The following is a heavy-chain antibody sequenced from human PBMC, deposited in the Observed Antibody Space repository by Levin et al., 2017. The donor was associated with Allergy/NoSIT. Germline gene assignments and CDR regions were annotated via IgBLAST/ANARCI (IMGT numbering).Heavy chain of an antibody. D-gene: IGHD1-1*01. J-gene: IGHJ4*02. CDR3: ASGPGTLDQ. Sequence: KISCKASGFTYNSATMQWVRQARGQRLEWIGWIVVASGNTYYAQKLQERVTITRDMSTSTAYMELRGLRSEDTAVYYCASGPGTLDQWGQGTLVTVSS. CDR2: IVVASGNT. V-gene: IGHV1-58*02. CDR1: GFTYNSAT.